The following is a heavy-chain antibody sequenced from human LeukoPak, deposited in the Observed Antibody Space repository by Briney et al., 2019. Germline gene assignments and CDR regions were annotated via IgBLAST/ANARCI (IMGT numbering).Heavy chain of an antibody. CDR2: INPNSGGT. CDR3: AREGAYCDSSGYQNAFDI. D-gene: IGHD3-22*01. CDR1: GYTFTGYY. Sequence: ASVKVSCKASGYTFTGYYMHWVRQAPGQGLEWMGWINPNSGGTNYAQKFQGRVTMTRDTSISTAYMELSRLRSDDTAVYYCAREGAYCDSSGYQNAFDIWGQGTMVTVSS. J-gene: IGHJ3*02. V-gene: IGHV1-2*02.